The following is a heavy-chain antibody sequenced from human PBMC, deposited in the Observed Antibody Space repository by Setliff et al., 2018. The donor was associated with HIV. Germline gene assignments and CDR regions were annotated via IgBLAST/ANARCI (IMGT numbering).Heavy chain of an antibody. D-gene: IGHD3-9*01. J-gene: IGHJ3*02. V-gene: IGHV4-59*11. Sequence: PSETLSLTCTVSRDSINGHWWSWIRQPPGKGLEWTGSIHYSGITHYNPSPKSRLTMSVDTSKNQVSLKLTSVTAADTAVYYCARYKCINFACVGFDIWGQGTVVTVSS. CDR1: RDSINGHW. CDR2: IHYSGIT. CDR3: ARYKCINFACVGFDI.